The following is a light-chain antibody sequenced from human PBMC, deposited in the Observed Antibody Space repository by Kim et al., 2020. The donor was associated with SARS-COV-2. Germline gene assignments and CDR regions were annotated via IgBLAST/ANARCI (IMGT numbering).Light chain of an antibody. J-gene: IGKJ1*01. CDR3: QQYISYPWT. CDR1: QSIIGW. Sequence: DIQMTQSPSTLSASVGDRVTITCRASQSIIGWLAWYQQKPGKAPKLLIYKSSSLESGVPSRFRGSGSGTEFTLTVSSLQPDDFATYYCQQYISYPWTFGQGTKVDIK. V-gene: IGKV1-5*03. CDR2: KSS.